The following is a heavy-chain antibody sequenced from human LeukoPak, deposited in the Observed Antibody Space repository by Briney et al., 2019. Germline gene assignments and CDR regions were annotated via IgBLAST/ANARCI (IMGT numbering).Heavy chain of an antibody. J-gene: IGHJ5*02. CDR3: ARELRYGGPNWFDP. CDR2: INPNSGGT. V-gene: IGHV1-2*02. Sequence: RASVKLSCTASGFTFTGYYMHWVRQAPGQGLEWMGWINPNSGGTNYAQKVQGRVTMTRDTSINTPYMELSRLRSDDTAVYYCARELRYGGPNWFDPWGQGTLVTVSS. D-gene: IGHD1-1*01. CDR1: GFTFTGYY.